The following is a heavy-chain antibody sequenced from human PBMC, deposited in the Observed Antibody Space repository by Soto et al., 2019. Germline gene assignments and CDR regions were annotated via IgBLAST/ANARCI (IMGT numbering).Heavy chain of an antibody. J-gene: IGHJ4*02. D-gene: IGHD3-3*01. Sequence: PSETLPLTWTVSGGSISSSSYYWGWIRQPPGKGLEWIGSIYYSGSTYYNPSLKSRVTISVDTSKNQFSLKLSSVTAADTAVYYCARLGGALTIFGVSRTYWGQGTLVTVSS. CDR2: IYYSGST. CDR1: GGSISSSSYY. CDR3: ARLGGALTIFGVSRTY. V-gene: IGHV4-39*01.